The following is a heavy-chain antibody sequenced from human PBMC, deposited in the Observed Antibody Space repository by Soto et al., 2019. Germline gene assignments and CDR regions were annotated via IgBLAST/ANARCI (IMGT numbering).Heavy chain of an antibody. J-gene: IGHJ5*02. CDR3: ARDPQINSDSSVYVGP. CDR1: GFTFRSHG. V-gene: IGHV3-33*01. Sequence: QVQLVESGGGVVQPGRSLRLSCAASGFTFRSHGMHWVRQAPGKGLEWVAVIWDDGSDKRYADSVKGRFTVSRDNSKNTVFLQMSVLRAEVTAGYYCARDPQINSDSSVYVGPWGPGTLVIVSS. CDR2: IWDDGSDK. D-gene: IGHD3-22*01.